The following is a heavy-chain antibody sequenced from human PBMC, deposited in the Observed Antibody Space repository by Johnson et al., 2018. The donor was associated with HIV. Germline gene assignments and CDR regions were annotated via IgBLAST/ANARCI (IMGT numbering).Heavy chain of an antibody. J-gene: IGHJ3*02. D-gene: IGHD4-23*01. CDR2: ISYDGSNK. V-gene: IGHV3-30*04. Sequence: QVQLVESGGGVVQPGRSLRLSCAASGFTFSTYAMHWVRQTPGKGLEWVAIISYDGSNKYYADSVKGRFTISRDNSKNTLYLQMNSLRTEDTAVYYCARDVSVVTPSGSFDSWGQGTRGTVSS. CDR3: ARDVSVVTPSGSFDS. CDR1: GFTFSTYA.